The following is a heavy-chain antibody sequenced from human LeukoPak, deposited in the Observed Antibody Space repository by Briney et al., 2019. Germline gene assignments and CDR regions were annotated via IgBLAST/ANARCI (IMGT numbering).Heavy chain of an antibody. D-gene: IGHD2-2*01. CDR3: ASDPPYTSSSAW. Sequence: SVTVSCKASGFTFTSTAVQWVRQARGQRLEWIGWILVGSGNTNYAQMFQERVTLTWDVSTSTAYMVLSSLRSEDTAIYYCASDPPYTSSSAWWGQGALVTVSS. CDR1: GFTFTSTA. J-gene: IGHJ4*02. CDR2: ILVGSGNT. V-gene: IGHV1-58*01.